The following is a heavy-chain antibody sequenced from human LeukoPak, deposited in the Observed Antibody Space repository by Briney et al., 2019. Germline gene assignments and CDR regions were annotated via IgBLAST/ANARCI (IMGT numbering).Heavy chain of an antibody. CDR2: IHPNNSGT. D-gene: IGHD3-3*01. CDR1: GYTFTGYY. Sequence: ASVKVSCKTSGYTFTGYYMHWLRQAPGQGLVWMGWIHPNNSGTIYARSFQGRVTMTSDTSISTAYLELNSLISDDTAMYFCARGTQTIFGVIDYWGQGTLVTVSS. J-gene: IGHJ4*02. V-gene: IGHV1-2*02. CDR3: ARGTQTIFGVIDY.